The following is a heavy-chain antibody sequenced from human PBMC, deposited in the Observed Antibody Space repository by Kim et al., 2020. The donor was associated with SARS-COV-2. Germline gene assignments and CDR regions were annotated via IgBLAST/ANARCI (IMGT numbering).Heavy chain of an antibody. Sequence: SGSTYYNPSLKSRVTISVDTSKNQFALKLSSVTAADTAVYYCAQKQQLGRWGQGTLVTVSS. CDR2: SGST. V-gene: IGHV4-39*01. CDR3: AQKQQLGR. D-gene: IGHD6-13*01. J-gene: IGHJ4*02.